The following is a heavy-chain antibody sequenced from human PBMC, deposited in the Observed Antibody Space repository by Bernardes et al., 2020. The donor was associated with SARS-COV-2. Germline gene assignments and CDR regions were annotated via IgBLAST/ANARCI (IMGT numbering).Heavy chain of an antibody. CDR1: GFTFSNYA. CDR2: MSCRGGTT. D-gene: IGHD3-22*01. CDR3: AKESVDGGSGYYYGDYCGVDV. Sequence: GGSLRLSCAASGFTFSNYAMNWVRQAPGKGLEWVSGMSCRGGTTFYADSVKGRFTVSRDNFKNMLYLQLNSLRAEDTAVYYCAKESVDGGSGYYYGDYCGVDVWGQGTTVTVSS. V-gene: IGHV3-23*01. J-gene: IGHJ6*02.